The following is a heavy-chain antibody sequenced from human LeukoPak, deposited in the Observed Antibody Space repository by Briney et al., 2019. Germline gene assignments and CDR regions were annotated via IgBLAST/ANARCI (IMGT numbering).Heavy chain of an antibody. J-gene: IGHJ4*02. CDR2: ISSSSSTI. V-gene: IGHV3-48*01. CDR1: GFTFNCYS. CDR3: ARDSDRDDFGFDY. Sequence: GGSLRLSCAASGFTFNCYSMNWVRQAPGKGLEWVSYISSSSSTIYYADSVKGRFTISRDNAKNSLYLQVNSLRAEDTAVYYCARDSDRDDFGFDYWGQGTLVTVSS. D-gene: IGHD3-3*01.